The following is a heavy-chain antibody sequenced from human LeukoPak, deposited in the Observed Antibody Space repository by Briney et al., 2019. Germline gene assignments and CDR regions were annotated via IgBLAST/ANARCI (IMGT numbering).Heavy chain of an antibody. Sequence: GASVKVSCKASGYTFTGYYMHWVRQAPGQGLEWMGWINPNSGGTNYAQKFQGRVTMTRDTSISTAYMELSRLRSDDTAVYYCARDPLISSGYYSITKPFVFDIWGQGTMVTVSS. CDR1: GYTFTGYY. J-gene: IGHJ3*02. CDR3: ARDPLISSGYYSITKPFVFDI. V-gene: IGHV1-2*02. CDR2: INPNSGGT. D-gene: IGHD3-22*01.